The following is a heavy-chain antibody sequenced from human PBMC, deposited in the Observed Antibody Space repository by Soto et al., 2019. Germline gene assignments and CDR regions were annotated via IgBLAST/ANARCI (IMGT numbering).Heavy chain of an antibody. J-gene: IGHJ3*02. CDR2: IYHSGST. D-gene: IGHD3-22*01. V-gene: IGHV4-30-2*01. CDR3: ARGTNYYDSSGYYYVGGAFDI. CDR1: GGSIRSGGYS. Sequence: QLQLQESGSGLVKPSQTLSLTCAVSGGSIRSGGYSWSWIRQPPGKGLEWIGYIYHSGSTYYNPSLKDLVTISVDRSKNQFSLKLSSVTAADTAVYYCARGTNYYDSSGYYYVGGAFDIWGQGTMVTVSS.